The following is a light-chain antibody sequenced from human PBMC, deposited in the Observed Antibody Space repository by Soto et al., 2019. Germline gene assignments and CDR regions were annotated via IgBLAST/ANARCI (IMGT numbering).Light chain of an antibody. Sequence: DIQVTQSPSSLSASLGDRVSITCRASRDISNYLAWYQQKPGQVPRLLISGASTLHSGVPSRFSGSGSGTDFTLTITSLQPEDIATYFCQKYGTAPLTFGGGTKVEI. CDR3: QKYGTAPLT. V-gene: IGKV1-27*01. J-gene: IGKJ4*01. CDR2: GAS. CDR1: RDISNY.